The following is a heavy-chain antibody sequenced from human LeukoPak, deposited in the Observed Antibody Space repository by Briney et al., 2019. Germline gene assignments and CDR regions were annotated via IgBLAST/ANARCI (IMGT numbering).Heavy chain of an antibody. D-gene: IGHD3-16*01. CDR2: INPSGGST. Sequence: PSVKVACKASGYTFTSYYMHCVRHAPGQGLEWMGIINPSGGSTSYAQKFQGRVTMTRDTSTSTVYMELSSLRSEDTAVYYCATSIMITFGGVSFDYWGQGTLVTVSS. V-gene: IGHV1-46*01. CDR3: ATSIMITFGGVSFDY. CDR1: GYTFTSYY. J-gene: IGHJ4*02.